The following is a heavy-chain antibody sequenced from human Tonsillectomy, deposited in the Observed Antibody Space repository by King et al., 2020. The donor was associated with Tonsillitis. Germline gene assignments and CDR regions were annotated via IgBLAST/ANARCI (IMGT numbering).Heavy chain of an antibody. CDR3: ARRLGYFDTSAYHFDY. CDR2: INHGGST. Sequence: VQLQQWGAGLLKPSETLSLTCAVYGGSFSGYYWNWIRQPPGKGLEWIGEINHGGSTNYTASLKSRVTISVDTSKNQFSLKLNSVTAADTAVYYCARRLGYFDTSAYHFDYWGQGTLVTVSS. CDR1: GGSFSGYY. V-gene: IGHV4-34*01. D-gene: IGHD3-22*01. J-gene: IGHJ4*02.